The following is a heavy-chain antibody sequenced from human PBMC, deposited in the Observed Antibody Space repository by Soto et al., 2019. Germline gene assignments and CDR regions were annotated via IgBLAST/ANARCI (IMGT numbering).Heavy chain of an antibody. CDR3: ARDPGANCFDH. Sequence: ASVKVSCKASGYTFISYHIHWVRQAPGQGLEWMGIINPSGGSTTYAQKFQGRVTMTRDTSTSTVYMELSSLRSEDTAVYYCARDPGANCFDHCGQRTLVTVSS. V-gene: IGHV1-46*01. J-gene: IGHJ5*02. CDR1: GYTFISYH. CDR2: INPSGGST.